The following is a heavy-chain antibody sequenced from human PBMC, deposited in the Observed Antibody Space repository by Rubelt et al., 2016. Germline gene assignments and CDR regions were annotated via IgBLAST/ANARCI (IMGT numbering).Heavy chain of an antibody. CDR1: GGSISSYY. V-gene: IGHV4-59*01. CDR2: IYYCGST. J-gene: IGHJ4*02. Sequence: QVQLQESGPGLVKPSETLSLTCTVSGGSISSYYWSWIRQPPGKGLEWIGYIYYCGSTNYNPSLKSRVTISVDTSKNQFSLKLSSGTAADTAVYYCAREGYSNSPFDYWGQGTLVTVSS. CDR3: AREGYSNSPFDY. D-gene: IGHD4-11*01.